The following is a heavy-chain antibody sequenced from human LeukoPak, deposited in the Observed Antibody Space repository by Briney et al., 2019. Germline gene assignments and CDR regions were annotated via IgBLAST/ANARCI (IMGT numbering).Heavy chain of an antibody. CDR1: GYTFTSYD. CDR2: MNPNSGAT. J-gene: IGHJ4*02. D-gene: IGHD6-19*01. V-gene: IGHV1-8*01. Sequence: ASVKVSCKASGYTFTSYDFNWLRQATGQGPEWMGWMNPNSGATGYAQKFQGRVTMTRSASINTAYMELTNLRSEDTAVYYCAQRAPAVAGTDYWGQGTLVTVSS. CDR3: AQRAPAVAGTDY.